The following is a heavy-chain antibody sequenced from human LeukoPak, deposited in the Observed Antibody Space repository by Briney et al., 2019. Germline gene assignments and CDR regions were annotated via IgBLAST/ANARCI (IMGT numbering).Heavy chain of an antibody. D-gene: IGHD5-18*01. CDR3: ARGTAMAPNWFDP. Sequence: ASVKVSCKASGYTFTGYYMHWVRQAPGQGLEWMGWINPNSGGTNYAQKFQGRVTMTRDTSISTAYMELSRLRSDDTAVYYCARGTAMAPNWFDPWGQGNLVTVSS. V-gene: IGHV1-2*02. CDR1: GYTFTGYY. J-gene: IGHJ5*02. CDR2: INPNSGGT.